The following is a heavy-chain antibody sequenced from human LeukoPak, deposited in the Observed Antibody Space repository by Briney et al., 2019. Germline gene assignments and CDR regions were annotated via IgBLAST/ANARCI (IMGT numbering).Heavy chain of an antibody. V-gene: IGHV3-30*18. CDR2: ISYDGSNK. CDR3: AKSREHWLVICPDY. Sequence: PGGSLRLSCAASGYTFSSYGMHWVRQAPGKGLEWVAVISYDGSNKYYADSVKGRFTISRDNSKNTLYLQMNSLRAEDTAVYYCAKSREHWLVICPDYWGQGTLVTVSS. J-gene: IGHJ4*02. CDR1: GYTFSSYG. D-gene: IGHD6-19*01.